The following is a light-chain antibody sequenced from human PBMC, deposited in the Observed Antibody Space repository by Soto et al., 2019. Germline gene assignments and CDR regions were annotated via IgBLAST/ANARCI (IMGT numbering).Light chain of an antibody. J-gene: IGKJ2*01. CDR2: GAS. Sequence: EIVLTQSPGTLSLSPGERATLSCRASQSVSSSYLAWSQQNPGQAPRLLIYGASSRATGIPDRFSGSGSGTDFTLTISRLEPEDGAVYDWQQYGSSYTFGQGTKLEIK. V-gene: IGKV3-20*01. CDR3: QQYGSSYT. CDR1: QSVSSSY.